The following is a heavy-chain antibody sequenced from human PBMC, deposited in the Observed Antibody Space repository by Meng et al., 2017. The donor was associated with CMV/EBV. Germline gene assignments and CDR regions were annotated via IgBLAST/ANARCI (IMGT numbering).Heavy chain of an antibody. CDR1: GYTVTGYY. V-gene: IGHV1-2*02. J-gene: IGHJ4*02. Sequence: ASVQVSCKASGYTVTGYYMHWVRQAPGQGLEWMGWINPDSGGTNYAQKFQGRVTMTRDTSISTAYMELSSLRSDDTAVYYCARGVGGTLWHDYWGQGTLVTVSS. CDR2: INPDSGGT. CDR3: ARGVGGTLWHDY. D-gene: IGHD1-26*01.